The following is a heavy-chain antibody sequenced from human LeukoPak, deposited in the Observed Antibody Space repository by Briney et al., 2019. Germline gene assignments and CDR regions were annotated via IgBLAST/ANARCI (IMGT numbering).Heavy chain of an antibody. CDR2: IWYDGSNK. Sequence: GGSLRLSCAASGFTFSSYGMHSVRQAPGKGLEWVAVIWYDGSNKYYADSVKGRFTISRDNSKNTLYLQMNSLRAEDTAVYYCARACIAVAGRSCRHAFDIWGQGTMVTVSS. J-gene: IGHJ3*02. D-gene: IGHD6-19*01. CDR1: GFTFSSYG. CDR3: ARACIAVAGRSCRHAFDI. V-gene: IGHV3-33*01.